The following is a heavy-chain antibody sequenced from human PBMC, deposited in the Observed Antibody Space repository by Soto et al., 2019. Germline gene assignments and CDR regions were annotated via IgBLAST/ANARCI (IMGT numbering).Heavy chain of an antibody. CDR2: IKTDGTVT. CDR3: AKDLSWGQCDN. V-gene: IGHV3-74*03. CDR1: GFTFSSYW. Sequence: EVQLVESGGGLVQPGGSLRLSCAASGFTFSSYWMHWVRQDAGKGLLWVSSIKTDGTVTQYADSVKGRFTVSRDNAKNTLYLRMTSLRAEDTAVSYCAKDLSWGQCDNWGQGALVTVYS. D-gene: IGHD3-16*01. J-gene: IGHJ4*02.